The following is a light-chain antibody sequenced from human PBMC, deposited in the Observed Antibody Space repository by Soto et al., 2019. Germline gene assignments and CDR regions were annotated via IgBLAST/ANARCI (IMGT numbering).Light chain of an antibody. V-gene: IGLV1-44*01. Sequence: QLVLTQPPSASGTPGQRVTISCSGSSSNIGSNTVNWYQQLPGTAPKLLIHSNNQRPSGVPDRFSGSKSGTSSSLAISGLQPEDEADFDWAAWEDSLNGYAFGTGTKVTVL. CDR2: SNN. CDR1: SSNIGSNT. J-gene: IGLJ1*01. CDR3: AAWEDSLNGYA.